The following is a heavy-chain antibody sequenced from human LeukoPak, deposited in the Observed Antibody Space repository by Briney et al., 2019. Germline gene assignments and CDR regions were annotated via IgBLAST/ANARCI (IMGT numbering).Heavy chain of an antibody. CDR3: ARDRAKVFGVVIIVEAFDI. J-gene: IGHJ3*02. CDR2: INPNSGET. CDR1: GYTFTDYY. D-gene: IGHD3-3*01. V-gene: IGHV1-2*02. Sequence: ASVKVSCKASGYTFTDYYIHWVRQAPGQGLEWMGWINPNSGETMYAQKFQGRVTMTRDTSISTAYMELSRLRSGDTAVYYCARDRAKVFGVVIIVEAFDIWGQGTMVTVSS.